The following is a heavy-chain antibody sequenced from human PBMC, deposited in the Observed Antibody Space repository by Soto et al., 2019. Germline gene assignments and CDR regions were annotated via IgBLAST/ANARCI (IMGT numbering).Heavy chain of an antibody. CDR1: GFSLSDVRMG. V-gene: IGHV2-26*01. Sequence: SGPTLVNPTETLTLTCAVSGFSLSDVRMGVSWIRQPPGKALEWLAHIFSNDDKSYNRSLKRRLTISKDTSKSQVVLSLTNLDPVDTATYLCPRIPISGSYPPFDYWGQGALVTVSS. D-gene: IGHD1-26*01. CDR3: PRIPISGSYPPFDY. J-gene: IGHJ4*02. CDR2: IFSNDDK.